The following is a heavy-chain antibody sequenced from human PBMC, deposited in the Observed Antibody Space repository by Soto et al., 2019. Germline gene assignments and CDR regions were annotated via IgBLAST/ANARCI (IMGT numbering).Heavy chain of an antibody. CDR3: ATSAGAPGNY. V-gene: IGHV3-7*01. D-gene: IGHD1-26*01. CDR2: INQDGSVK. J-gene: IGHJ4*02. Sequence: EVQLVESGGGLVQPGGSLRLSCVASGFTFSNFWLSWARQAPGKGLEWVANINQDGSVKYYVPSVRGRFTISRDNAKNSLYLQMNSLRAEDAAVYYCATSAGAPGNYWGQGTLVTVSS. CDR1: GFTFSNFW.